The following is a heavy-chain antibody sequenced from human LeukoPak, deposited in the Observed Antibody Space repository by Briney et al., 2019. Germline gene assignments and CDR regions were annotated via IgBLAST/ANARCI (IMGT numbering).Heavy chain of an antibody. V-gene: IGHV3-33*01. Sequence: SCKASGGTFSSYGMHWVRQAPGKGLEWVAVIWYDGSNKYYADSVKGRFTISRDNSKNTLYLQMNSLRAEDTAVYYCARDDSNYYGSGSYYAHLDYWGQGTLVTVSS. CDR2: IWYDGSNK. CDR1: GGTFSSYG. CDR3: ARDDSNYYGSGSYYAHLDY. J-gene: IGHJ4*02. D-gene: IGHD3-10*01.